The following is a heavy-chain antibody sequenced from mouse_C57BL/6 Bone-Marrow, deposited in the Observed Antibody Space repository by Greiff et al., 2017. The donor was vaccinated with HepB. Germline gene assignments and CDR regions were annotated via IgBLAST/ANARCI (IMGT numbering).Heavy chain of an antibody. V-gene: IGHV1-69*01. J-gene: IGHJ4*01. CDR2: IDPSDSYT. Sequence: QVQLQQPGAELVMPGASVKLSCKASGYTFTSYWMHWVKQRPGQGLEWIGEIDPSDSYTNYNQKLKGKSTLTVDKSSRTAYMQLSSLTSEDSAVYYCASLRGAMDYWGQGTSVTVSS. D-gene: IGHD1-1*01. CDR3: ASLRGAMDY. CDR1: GYTFTSYW.